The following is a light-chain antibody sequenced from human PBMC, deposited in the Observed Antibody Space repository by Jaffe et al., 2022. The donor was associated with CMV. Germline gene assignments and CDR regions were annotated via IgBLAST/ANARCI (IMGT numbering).Light chain of an antibody. CDR2: DAS. V-gene: IGKV3-11*01. Sequence: EIVLTQSPATLSLSLGERATLSCRAGQSVSSYLAWYQQKPGQAPRLLIYDASNRATGIPARFSGSGSATDFTLTISSLEPEDFAVYYCQQRYTWPLTFGGGTKVEIK. CDR1: QSVSSY. CDR3: QQRYTWPLT. J-gene: IGKJ4*01.